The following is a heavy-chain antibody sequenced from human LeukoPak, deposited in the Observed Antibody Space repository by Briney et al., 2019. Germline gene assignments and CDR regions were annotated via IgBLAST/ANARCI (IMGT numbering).Heavy chain of an antibody. CDR1: GYTFTGYY. CDR3: ARDGDYGSGSPRDY. Sequence: ASVKVSCKASGYTFTGYYMYWVRQAPGQGLEWMGWINPNSGGTNYAQKFQGRVTMTRDTSISTAYMELSRLRSDDTAVYYCARDGDYGSGSPRDYWGQGTLVTVSS. J-gene: IGHJ4*02. D-gene: IGHD3-10*01. CDR2: INPNSGGT. V-gene: IGHV1-2*02.